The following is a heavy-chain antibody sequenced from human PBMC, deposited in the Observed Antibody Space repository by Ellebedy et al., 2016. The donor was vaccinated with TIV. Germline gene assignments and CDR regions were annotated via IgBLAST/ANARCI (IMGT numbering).Heavy chain of an antibody. CDR1: GYTFTGYY. J-gene: IGHJ4*02. V-gene: IGHV1-2*02. D-gene: IGHD5-18*01. CDR3: AREPYSYGLDY. CDR2: INPNSGGT. Sequence: ASVKVSCXASGYTFTGYYMHWVRQAPGQGLEWMGWINPNSGGTNYAQKFQGRVTITADESTSTAYMELSSLRSEDTAVYYCAREPYSYGLDYWGQGTLVTVSS.